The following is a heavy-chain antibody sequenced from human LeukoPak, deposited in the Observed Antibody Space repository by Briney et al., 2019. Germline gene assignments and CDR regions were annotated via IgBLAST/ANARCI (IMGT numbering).Heavy chain of an antibody. CDR1: GGSISGFY. J-gene: IGHJ4*02. D-gene: IGHD4-17*01. CDR3: ARGIECYGDYGY. CDR2: MYNSGST. V-gene: IGHV4-59*12. Sequence: SETLSLTCTVSGGSISGFYWSWLRQPPGKGLEESGYMYNSGSTNYNLSLKSRVPISIDASKNLFSLTLLSLPPGHAALFLRARGIECYGDYGYWGQGILVTVSS.